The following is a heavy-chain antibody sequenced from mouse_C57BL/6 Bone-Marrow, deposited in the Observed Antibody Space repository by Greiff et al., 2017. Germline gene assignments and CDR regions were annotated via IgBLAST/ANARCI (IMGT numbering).Heavy chain of an antibody. V-gene: IGHV1-85*01. Sequence: QVQLKQSGPELVKPGASVKLSCKASGYTFTSYDINWVKQRPGQGLAWIGWIYPRDGSTKYNEKFKGKATLTVDTSSRTAYMELHSLTSEDSAVYFCARDYGSSYWYFDVWGTGTTVTVSS. CDR3: ARDYGSSYWYFDV. CDR1: GYTFTSYD. D-gene: IGHD1-1*01. J-gene: IGHJ1*03. CDR2: IYPRDGST.